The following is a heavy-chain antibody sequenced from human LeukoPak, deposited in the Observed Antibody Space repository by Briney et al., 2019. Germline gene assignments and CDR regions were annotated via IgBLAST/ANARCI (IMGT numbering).Heavy chain of an antibody. Sequence: GGSLRPSCAASGSTFSDYYTSWSRQAPGKGLEWVSYISTTSSYTDYADSVRGRFTISQDNSKNLLSLKMNSLRPEDTAVYYCGREGGLDPFEYWGQGTLVTVSS. CDR3: GREGGLDPFEY. CDR1: GSTFSDYY. D-gene: IGHD3-16*01. CDR2: ISTTSSYT. V-gene: IGHV3-11*05. J-gene: IGHJ4*02.